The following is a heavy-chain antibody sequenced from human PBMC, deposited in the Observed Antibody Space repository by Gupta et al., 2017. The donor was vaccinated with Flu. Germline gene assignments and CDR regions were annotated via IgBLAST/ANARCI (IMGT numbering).Heavy chain of an antibody. Sequence: EVQLVQSGAEVKKPGESLKISCKGSGYSFTSYWTGWVRQVPGKGLEGMGIIYPGDSDTRYSPSFQGQVTISADKSISTAYLQWSSLKASDTAMYYCARHDRVAAAGIGAVMDVWGQGTTVTVSS. V-gene: IGHV5-51*01. D-gene: IGHD6-13*01. J-gene: IGHJ6*02. CDR3: ARHDRVAAAGIGAVMDV. CDR1: GYSFTSYW. CDR2: IYPGDSDT.